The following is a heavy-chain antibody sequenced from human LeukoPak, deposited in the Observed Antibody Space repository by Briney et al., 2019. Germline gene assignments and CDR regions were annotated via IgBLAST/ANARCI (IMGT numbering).Heavy chain of an antibody. J-gene: IGHJ4*02. Sequence: PSETLSLTCTVSGGSISSSSYYWGWIRQPPGKGLEWIGSIYYSGSTYYNPSLKSRVTISLDTSKNQFSLKLSSVTAADTAVYYCARAPGRGDPLDYWGQGTLVTVSS. D-gene: IGHD3-10*01. V-gene: IGHV4-39*07. CDR2: IYYSGST. CDR3: ARAPGRGDPLDY. CDR1: GGSISSSSYY.